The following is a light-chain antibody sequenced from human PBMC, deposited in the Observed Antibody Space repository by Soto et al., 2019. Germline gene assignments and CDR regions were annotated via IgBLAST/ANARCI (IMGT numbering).Light chain of an antibody. CDR1: QSVDWY. Sequence: EIVLTQSPATLYLSPGDRATLSCRASQSVDWYVAWYQQKPGQAPRLLIYDALKRATGTPDRFSGSGSGTDFTLTISRREPEDFAVYYCQQRSNWPPITFGPGPKVDLK. CDR3: QQRSNWPPIT. J-gene: IGKJ3*01. CDR2: DAL. V-gene: IGKV3-11*01.